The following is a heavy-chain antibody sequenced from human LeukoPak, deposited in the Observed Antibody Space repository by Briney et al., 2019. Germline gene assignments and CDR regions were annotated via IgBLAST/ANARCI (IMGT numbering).Heavy chain of an antibody. J-gene: IGHJ6*03. V-gene: IGHV4-34*01. CDR3: ARGHHLTGYNYYMDV. CDR2: INHSGST. CDR1: GGSLSGYY. Sequence: KPSETLSLTCAVYGGSLSGYYWSWIRQPPGKGLEWIGEINHSGSTNYNPSLKSRVTISVDTSKNQFSLKLSSVTAADTAVYYCARGHHLTGYNYYMDVWGKGTTVTVSS. D-gene: IGHD1-14*01.